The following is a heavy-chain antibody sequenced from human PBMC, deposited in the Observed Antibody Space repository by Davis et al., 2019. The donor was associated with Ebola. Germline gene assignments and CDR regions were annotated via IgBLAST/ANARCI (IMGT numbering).Heavy chain of an antibody. D-gene: IGHD3-22*01. CDR2: ISSSSSYI. CDR1: GFTFSSYS. J-gene: IGHJ4*02. V-gene: IGHV3-21*04. CDR3: AKGDYFDINGYSY. Sequence: GESLKISCAASGFTFSSYSMNWVCQAPGKGLEWVSSISSSSSYIYYADSVKGRFTISRDNAKNSLYLQMNSLRAEDTAFYYCAKGDYFDINGYSYWGQGTLVTVSS.